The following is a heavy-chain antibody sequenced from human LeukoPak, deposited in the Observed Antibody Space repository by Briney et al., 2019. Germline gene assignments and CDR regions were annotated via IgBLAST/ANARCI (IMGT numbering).Heavy chain of an antibody. D-gene: IGHD3-9*01. Sequence: GGSLRLSCAASGFTFISYNMNWVRQAPGKGLEWVSSISGTGGSTYYTDSLKGRFTISRDNPRSTLYLQMNNLRAEDTAIYYCAKDPTILCAWGQGTLVTVSS. CDR1: GFTFISYN. J-gene: IGHJ5*02. V-gene: IGHV3-23*01. CDR3: AKDPTILCA. CDR2: ISGTGGST.